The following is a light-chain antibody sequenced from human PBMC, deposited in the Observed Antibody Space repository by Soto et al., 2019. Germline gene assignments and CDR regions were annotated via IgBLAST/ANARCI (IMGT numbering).Light chain of an antibody. V-gene: IGKV1-39*01. J-gene: IGKJ4*01. CDR2: GAS. CDR3: QQTYSDIS. CDR1: QTITTY. Sequence: DVRMTQSPSSLSASVGDTITITCRAIQTITTYLNWFQQKPGESPRLLIYGASTLHDGDPSRFSGSGTGTDFTLTISGLQPEDFATYHCQQTYSDISFGGGTRV.